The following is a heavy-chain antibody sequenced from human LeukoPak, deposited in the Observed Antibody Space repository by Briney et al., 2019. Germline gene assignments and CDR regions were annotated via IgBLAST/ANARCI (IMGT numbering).Heavy chain of an antibody. J-gene: IGHJ4*02. CDR1: GFTFSSYA. CDR3: ARDIVLMVYAISPGY. CDR2: ISYDGSNK. V-gene: IGHV3-30*04. D-gene: IGHD2-8*01. Sequence: GGSLRLSCAASGFTFSSYAMHWVRQAPGKGLEWVAVISYDGSNKYYADSVKGRFTISRDNFKNTLYLQMNSLRAEDTAVYYCARDIVLMVYAISPGYWGQGTLVTVSS.